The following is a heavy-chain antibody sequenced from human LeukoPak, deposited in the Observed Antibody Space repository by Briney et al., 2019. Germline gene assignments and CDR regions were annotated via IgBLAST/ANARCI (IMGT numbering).Heavy chain of an antibody. CDR1: GYTFTSCG. Sequence: ASVKVSYKASGYTFTSCGISWVRQAPGQGLEWMGWISAYNGNTNYAQKLQGRVTMTTDTSTSTAYMELRSLRSDDTAVYYCARDLDYPEDPTDYETNSPFDYWGQGTLATVSS. CDR2: ISAYNGNT. V-gene: IGHV1-18*01. J-gene: IGHJ4*02. CDR3: ARDLDYPEDPTDYETNSPFDY. D-gene: IGHD3-9*01.